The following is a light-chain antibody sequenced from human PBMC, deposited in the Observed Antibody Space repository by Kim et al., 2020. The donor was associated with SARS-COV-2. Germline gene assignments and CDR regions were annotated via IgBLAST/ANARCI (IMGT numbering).Light chain of an antibody. J-gene: IGLJ1*01. CDR1: SSDVGGYNA. CDR3: SSYTSSSTPCV. Sequence: QSITIACTGTSSDVGGYNAVSWYQQHPGKAPKLMIYDVSNRPSVVSNRFAGSESGNTASLTISGLQAEDEADYYCSSYTSSSTPCVFGTGTKVTVL. V-gene: IGLV2-14*03. CDR2: DVS.